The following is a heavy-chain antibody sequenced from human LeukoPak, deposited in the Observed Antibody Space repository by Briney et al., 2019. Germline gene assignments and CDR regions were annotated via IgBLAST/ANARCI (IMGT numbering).Heavy chain of an antibody. Sequence: GGSLRLSCAASGFTFSSYAMHWVRQAPGKGLEWVAVISYDGSNKYYADSVKGRFTISRDNSKNTLYLQMNSLRAEDTAVYYRARAMVRGVHFDYWGQGTLVTVSS. CDR2: ISYDGSNK. CDR1: GFTFSSYA. V-gene: IGHV3-30*04. J-gene: IGHJ4*02. CDR3: ARAMVRGVHFDY. D-gene: IGHD3-10*01.